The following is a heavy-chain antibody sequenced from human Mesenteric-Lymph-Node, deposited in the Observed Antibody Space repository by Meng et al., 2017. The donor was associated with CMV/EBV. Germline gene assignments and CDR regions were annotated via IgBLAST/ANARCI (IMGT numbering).Heavy chain of an antibody. Sequence: GESLKISCAASGFSFNSYSMNWVRQAPGKGLEWVSNTWGSTVIYYADSVKGRFTISRDNAKNTLYLQMNSLRAEDTALYYCTKDLTGELDYWGPGTLVTVSS. V-gene: IGHV3-48*04. D-gene: IGHD7-27*01. CDR2: TWGSTVI. J-gene: IGHJ4*02. CDR1: GFSFNSYS. CDR3: TKDLTGELDY.